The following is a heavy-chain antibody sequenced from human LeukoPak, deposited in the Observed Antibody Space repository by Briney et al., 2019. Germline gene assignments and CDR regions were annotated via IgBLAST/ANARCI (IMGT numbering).Heavy chain of an antibody. CDR3: VNSPYLYGSGAYIDY. Sequence: PGGSLRLSCSASGFTFSSYAMHWVRQAPGKGLEYVSAISSNGGSTYYADSVKGRFTISRGNSKNTLYLQMSSLRAEDTAVYYCVNSPYLYGSGAYIDYWGQGTLVTVSS. V-gene: IGHV3-64D*06. D-gene: IGHD3-10*01. CDR2: ISSNGGST. J-gene: IGHJ4*02. CDR1: GFTFSSYA.